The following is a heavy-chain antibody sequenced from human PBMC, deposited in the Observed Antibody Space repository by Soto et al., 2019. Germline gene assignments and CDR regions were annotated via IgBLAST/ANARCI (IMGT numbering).Heavy chain of an antibody. V-gene: IGHV1-8*01. CDR3: ARATSYTYYDFWSGYYNYYYYYYMDV. Sequence: ASVKVFCKASGYTFTSSDMKWVRQATGQGPEWMGWMNPNTGNTDYAQKFQGRFTMTTNTFISTAYMELSSMRSEDTAVYYCARATSYTYYDFWSGYYNYYYYYYMDVWGKGTTVTVSS. D-gene: IGHD3-3*01. CDR2: MNPNTGNT. J-gene: IGHJ6*03. CDR1: GYTFTSSD.